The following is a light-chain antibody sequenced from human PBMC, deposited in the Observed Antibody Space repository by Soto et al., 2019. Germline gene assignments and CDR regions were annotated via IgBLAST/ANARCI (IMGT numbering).Light chain of an antibody. J-gene: IGKJ2*01. V-gene: IGKV2-28*01. CDR2: LGS. Sequence: DVVMTQSPLSLSVTPGEPASISCTSSQSLLHSNGYNYLDWYLQKPGQSPQLLIYLGSNRASGVPDRCSGSGSGTDFTLQISRVEAEDVGVYYCMQALQPLFTFGQGTKLEIK. CDR3: MQALQPLFT. CDR1: QSLLHSNGYNY.